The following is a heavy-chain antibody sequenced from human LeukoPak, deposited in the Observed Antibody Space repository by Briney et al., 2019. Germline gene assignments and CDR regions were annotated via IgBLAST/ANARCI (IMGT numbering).Heavy chain of an antibody. Sequence: GGSLRLSCAASGSHFSTYGMHWLRQAPGKGLEWVGVIWYDGSNKIYAESVKGRFTISRDNSKNTLYLQMNSLRAEDTGVYYCARDRSCGSQCYFDYWGQGTLVTVSS. V-gene: IGHV3-33*01. CDR1: GSHFSTYG. CDR3: ARDRSCGSQCYFDY. D-gene: IGHD6-19*01. CDR2: IWYDGSNK. J-gene: IGHJ4*02.